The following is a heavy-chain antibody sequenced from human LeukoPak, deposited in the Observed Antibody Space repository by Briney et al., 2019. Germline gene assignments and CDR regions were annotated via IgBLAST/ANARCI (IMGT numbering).Heavy chain of an antibody. J-gene: IGHJ4*02. CDR3: ARDRGYSSFDY. D-gene: IGHD4-23*01. V-gene: IGHV3-7*01. CDR2: IKEDGSEI. Sequence: GGSLRLSCEASAFTFSSYWMSWVHQAPGKGLEGVANIKEDGSEINYVDSVKGRFTISRDNAKNSLFLQMNSLRVEDTAVYYCARDRGYSSFDYWGQGTLVTVSS. CDR1: AFTFSSYW.